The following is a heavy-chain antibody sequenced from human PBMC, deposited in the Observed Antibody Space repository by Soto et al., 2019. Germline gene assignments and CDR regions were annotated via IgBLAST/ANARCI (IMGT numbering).Heavy chain of an antibody. J-gene: IGHJ4*02. D-gene: IGHD3-10*01. Sequence: QVQLVESGGGVVQPGRSLRLSCAASGFTFSSYAMHWVRQAPGKGLEWVAVISYDGSNKYYADSVKGRFTISRDNSKNTLYLQMNSLRAEDTAVYYCAREVVVRGVIPTTNDYWGQGTLVTVSS. V-gene: IGHV3-30-3*01. CDR3: AREVVVRGVIPTTNDY. CDR1: GFTFSSYA. CDR2: ISYDGSNK.